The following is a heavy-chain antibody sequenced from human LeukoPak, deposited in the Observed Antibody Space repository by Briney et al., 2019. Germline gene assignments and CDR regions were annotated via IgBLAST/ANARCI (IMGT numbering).Heavy chain of an antibody. CDR2: INHSGST. J-gene: IGHJ1*01. CDR3: ARGRGYSGYKVREYFQH. V-gene: IGHV4-34*01. D-gene: IGHD5-12*01. Sequence: PSETLSLTCAVYGGSFSGCYWSWIRQPPGKGLEWIGEINHSGSTNYNPPLKSRVTISVDTSKNQFSLKLSSVTAADTAVYYCARGRGYSGYKVREYFQHWGQGTLVTVSS. CDR1: GGSFSGCY.